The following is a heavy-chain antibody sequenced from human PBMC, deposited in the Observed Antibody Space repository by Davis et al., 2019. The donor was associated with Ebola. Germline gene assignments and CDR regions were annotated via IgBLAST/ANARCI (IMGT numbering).Heavy chain of an antibody. J-gene: IGHJ4*02. Sequence: MPSETLSLTCAVYGGSFSGYYWSWIRQPPGKGLEWIGEINHSGSTNYNPSLKSRVTISVDTSKNQFSLKLNSVTAADTAVYYCARGRYGDYRLDYWGQGTLVTVSS. D-gene: IGHD4-17*01. CDR2: INHSGST. V-gene: IGHV4-34*01. CDR3: ARGRYGDYRLDY. CDR1: GGSFSGYY.